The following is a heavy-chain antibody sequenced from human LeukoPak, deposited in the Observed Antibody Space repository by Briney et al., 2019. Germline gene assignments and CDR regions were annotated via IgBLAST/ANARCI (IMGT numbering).Heavy chain of an antibody. CDR1: GDSISSYY. CDR2: IYYSGST. J-gene: IGHJ3*02. CDR3: ARSERIIMILGGAFDI. D-gene: IGHD3-22*01. V-gene: IGHV4-59*08. Sequence: PLQTLSLTCTVSGDSISSYYWSCIRQPPGKGLEWIGYIYYSGSTNYSPSLKSRVTISVDTSKNQFSLKLSSVTAADTAVYYCARSERIIMILGGAFDIWGQGTVGTVSS.